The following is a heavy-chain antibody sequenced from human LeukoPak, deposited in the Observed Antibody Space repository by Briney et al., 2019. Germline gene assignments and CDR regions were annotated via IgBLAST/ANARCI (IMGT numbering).Heavy chain of an antibody. V-gene: IGHV3-74*01. CDR1: GFTFSNYW. CDR3: ARGGGWYFDL. J-gene: IGHJ2*01. Sequence: GGSLRLSCAASGFTFSNYWMHWVRQVPGKGLVWVSHINSDGRIINYADSVKGRFTISRDNAKNTLYLQMNSLRVEDTAVYYCARGGGWYFDLWGRGTLVTVSS. CDR2: INSDGRII. D-gene: IGHD3-16*01.